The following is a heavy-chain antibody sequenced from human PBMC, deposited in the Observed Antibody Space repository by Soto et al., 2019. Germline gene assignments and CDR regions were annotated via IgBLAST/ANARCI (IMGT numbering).Heavy chain of an antibody. Sequence: ETLSLTCAVSGYSISSGYYWGWLRQPPGKGLEWIGSIYDGGSTYYNPSLNSRVTLSIDMTNNRVSLILNSVTAADTAVYYCARVGPWVPYYYDSSPYTFENWFDPWGQGTLVTVSS. V-gene: IGHV4-38-2*01. CDR2: IYDGGST. D-gene: IGHD3-22*01. CDR3: ARVGPWVPYYYDSSPYTFENWFDP. J-gene: IGHJ5*02. CDR1: GYSISSGYY.